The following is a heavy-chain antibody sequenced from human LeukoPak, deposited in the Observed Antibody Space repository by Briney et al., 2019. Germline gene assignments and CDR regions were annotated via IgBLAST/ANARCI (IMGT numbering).Heavy chain of an antibody. J-gene: IGHJ5*02. CDR2: IYYSGST. V-gene: IGHV4-59*01. CDR1: GGSISSYY. D-gene: IGHD1-1*01. CDR3: ARDAGVESLFDP. Sequence: SETLSLTCTVSGGSISSYYWSWLRQPPGKGLEWIGYIYYSGSTNYNPSLKSRVTISVDTSKNQFSLKLSSVTAADTAVYYCARDAGVESLFDPWGQGTLVTVSS.